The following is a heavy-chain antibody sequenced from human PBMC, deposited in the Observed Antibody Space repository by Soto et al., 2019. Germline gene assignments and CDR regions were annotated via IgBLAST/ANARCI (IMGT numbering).Heavy chain of an antibody. Sequence: QVQLVQSGAEVKKPGSSVKVSCKASGGTFSSYAISWVRQAPGQGLDLMGGTIPIFGTANYAQKFQGRVAITADESTSTADMELSSLRSEDTAVYYCARAPDATYSSSWTNYFDYWGQGTLVTVSS. CDR1: GGTFSSYA. CDR3: ARAPDATYSSSWTNYFDY. J-gene: IGHJ4*02. D-gene: IGHD6-13*01. CDR2: TIPIFGTA. V-gene: IGHV1-69*01.